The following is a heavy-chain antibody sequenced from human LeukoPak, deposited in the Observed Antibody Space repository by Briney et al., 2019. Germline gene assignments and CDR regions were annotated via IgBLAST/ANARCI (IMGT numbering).Heavy chain of an antibody. V-gene: IGHV3-23*01. CDR3: AKVAYSSGWDSFDY. CDR1: GFTFSSYA. Sequence: GGSLRLSCAASGFTFSSYAMNWVRQAPGKGLEWVSAITGSGGSTYYADFVKGLFTISRDNSKNSLFLQMNSLRAEDAAVYYCAKVAYSSGWDSFDYWGQGTLVTVSS. J-gene: IGHJ4*02. D-gene: IGHD6-19*01. CDR2: ITGSGGST.